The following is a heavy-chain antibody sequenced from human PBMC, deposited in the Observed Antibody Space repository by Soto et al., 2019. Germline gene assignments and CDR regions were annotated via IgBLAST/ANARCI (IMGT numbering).Heavy chain of an antibody. CDR1: GFSLSTSGMC. CDR2: IDWDDDR. CDR3: ARDSRYFDWLSPEAYYYGMDV. D-gene: IGHD3-9*01. Sequence: SGPTLVNPTQTLTLTCTFSGFSLSTSGMCVSWIRQPPGKALEWLALIDWDDDRYYSTSLKTRLTISKDTSKNQVVLTMTNMDPVDTATYCCARDSRYFDWLSPEAYYYGMDVWGQGTTVTVSS. J-gene: IGHJ6*02. V-gene: IGHV2-70*01.